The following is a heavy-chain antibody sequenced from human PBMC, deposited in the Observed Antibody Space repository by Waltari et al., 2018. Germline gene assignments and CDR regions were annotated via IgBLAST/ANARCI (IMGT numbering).Heavy chain of an antibody. D-gene: IGHD4-17*01. CDR3: AKAQTTVDAVDY. CDR1: GFTFSSYA. J-gene: IGHJ4*02. V-gene: IGHV3-23*04. CDR2: ISGSGGST. Sequence: EVQLVESGGGLVQPGGSLRLSCAAFGFTFSSYAMSWVRQAPGKGLEWVSAISGSGGSTYYADSVKGRFTISRDNSKNPLYRQMNSLRAEDTAVYYCAKAQTTVDAVDYWGQGTLVTVSS.